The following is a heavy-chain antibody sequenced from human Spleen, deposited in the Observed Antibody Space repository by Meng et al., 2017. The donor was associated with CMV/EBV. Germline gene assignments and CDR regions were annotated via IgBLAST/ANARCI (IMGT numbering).Heavy chain of an antibody. J-gene: IGHJ6*02. D-gene: IGHD3-3*01. CDR2: FDPEDGET. CDR3: ARGNDFWSGPSHDYYYHGMDV. V-gene: IGHV1-24*01. CDR1: GYTLTELS. Sequence: ASVKVSCKVSGYTLTELSMHWVRQAPGKGLEWMGGFDPEDGETIYAQKFQGRVTMTEDTSTDTAYMELSSLRSEDTAVYYCARGNDFWSGPSHDYYYHGMDVWGQGTTVTVSS.